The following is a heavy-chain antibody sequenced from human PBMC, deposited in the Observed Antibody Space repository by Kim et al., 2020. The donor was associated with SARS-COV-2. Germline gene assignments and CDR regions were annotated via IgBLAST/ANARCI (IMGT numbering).Heavy chain of an antibody. CDR3: AIRGSFMVREGGMDV. V-gene: IGHV5-51*01. CDR2: IYPGDSDT. D-gene: IGHD3-10*01. J-gene: IGHJ6*02. Sequence: GESLKISCKGSGYSFTSYWIGWVRQMPGKGLEWMGIIYPGDSDTRYSPSFQGQVTISADKSISTAYLQWSSLKASDTAMYYCAIRGSFMVREGGMDVWGQGNTVTVSS. CDR1: GYSFTSYW.